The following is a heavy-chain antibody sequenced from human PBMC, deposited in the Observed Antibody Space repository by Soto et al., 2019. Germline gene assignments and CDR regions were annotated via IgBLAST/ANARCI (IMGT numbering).Heavy chain of an antibody. CDR3: AQRRALSNNLVFDQ. CDR1: GFSINNGGVG. CDR2: LYWNDDA. J-gene: IGHJ4*02. Sequence: QITLKESGQTLVKPTQTLTLVCTLSGFSINNGGVGVGWIRQPPGKAPQSLALLYWNDDAWYSPALRYRLSATKDSYKNQVVLTMTHMAPVAAGRLYCAQRRALSNNLVFDQWGQGALVTVSS. D-gene: IGHD4-4*01. V-gene: IGHV2-5*01.